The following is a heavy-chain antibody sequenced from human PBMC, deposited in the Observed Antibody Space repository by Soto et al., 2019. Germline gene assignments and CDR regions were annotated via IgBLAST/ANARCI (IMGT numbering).Heavy chain of an antibody. V-gene: IGHV3-74*02. Sequence: EVQLVESGGGLVRPGGSLRLSCAASGFSFSSYWMHWVRQVPGKGLVWVARMNEDGGTTDYADSVKGRFTISRDNAKNTFYLQMNSLIVEDTAVYYCASDLAGRADVWGQGTTVTVSS. J-gene: IGHJ6*02. CDR1: GFSFSSYW. CDR3: ASDLAGRADV. CDR2: MNEDGGTT.